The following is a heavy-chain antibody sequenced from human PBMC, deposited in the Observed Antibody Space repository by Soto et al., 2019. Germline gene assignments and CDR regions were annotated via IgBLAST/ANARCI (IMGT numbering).Heavy chain of an antibody. V-gene: IGHV1-69*06. CDR2: IIPVTDTP. CDR1: GGTFSSHA. CDR3: ARGNKGPGHYGPGSQGWYGP. J-gene: IGHJ5*02. Sequence: QVQLVQSGAEVKKPGSSVKVSCKVSGGTFSSHAINWLRQAPGQALEWMGVIIPVTDTPNNAEKFQGRVTITADKSTTTVYMELSSLTFDDTAVYFCARGNKGPGHYGPGSQGWYGPWGQGTLVTVSS. D-gene: IGHD3-10*01.